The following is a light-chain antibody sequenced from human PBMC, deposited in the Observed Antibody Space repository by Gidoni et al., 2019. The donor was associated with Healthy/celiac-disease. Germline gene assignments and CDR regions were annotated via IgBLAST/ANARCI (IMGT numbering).Light chain of an antibody. Sequence: DIQMTQSPSSLSASVGDRVTINCQASQDISNYLNWYQQKPGKAPKLLIYDASNLETGVPSRFSGSGSGTDFTFTISSLQPEDIATYYCQQYDNLPLTFXGXTKVXIK. V-gene: IGKV1-33*01. CDR1: QDISNY. J-gene: IGKJ4*01. CDR2: DAS. CDR3: QQYDNLPLT.